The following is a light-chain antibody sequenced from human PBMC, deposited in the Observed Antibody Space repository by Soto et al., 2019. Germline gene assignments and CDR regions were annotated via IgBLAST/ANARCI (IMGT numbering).Light chain of an antibody. V-gene: IGKV1-5*01. CDR1: QSISSW. CDR2: DAS. J-gene: IGKJ1*01. Sequence: DIHMTQSPSTLSASVGDRVIITCRASQSISSWLAWYQQKPGKAPKLLIYDASSLESGVPSRFSGSGSGTEFTLTISSLQPDDFATYYCQQYSSSSEWTFGQGTKVDI. CDR3: QQYSSSSEWT.